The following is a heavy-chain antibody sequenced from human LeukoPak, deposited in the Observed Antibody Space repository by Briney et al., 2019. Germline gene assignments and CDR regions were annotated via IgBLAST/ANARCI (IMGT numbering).Heavy chain of an antibody. CDR1: GFTFSSYW. Sequence: GGSLRLSCAASGFTFSSYWMSWVRQAPGKGLEWVANIKQDGSEKYYVDSVKGRFTISRDNAKNSLYLQMNSLGAEDTAVYYCARDKDSSSWYDQYQLDYWGQGTLVTVSS. V-gene: IGHV3-7*01. CDR2: IKQDGSEK. CDR3: ARDKDSSSWYDQYQLDY. J-gene: IGHJ4*02. D-gene: IGHD6-13*01.